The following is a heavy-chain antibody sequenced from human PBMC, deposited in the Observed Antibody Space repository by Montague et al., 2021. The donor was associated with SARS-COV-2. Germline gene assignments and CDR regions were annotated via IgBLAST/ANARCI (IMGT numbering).Heavy chain of an antibody. CDR1: GFTFSSYS. V-gene: IGHV3-21*01. D-gene: IGHD1-7*01. J-gene: IGHJ3*02. CDR2: ISSSSSSYI. Sequence: SLRLSCAASGFTFSSYSMNWVRQAPGKGLEWVSSISSSSSSYIYYADSVKGRFTISRDNAKNSLYLQMNSLRAEDTAVYYCARGKSTWNSDDAFDIWGQGTMVTVSS. CDR3: ARGKSTWNSDDAFDI.